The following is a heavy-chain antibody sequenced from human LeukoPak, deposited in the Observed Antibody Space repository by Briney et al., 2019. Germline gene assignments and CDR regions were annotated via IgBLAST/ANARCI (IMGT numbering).Heavy chain of an antibody. CDR1: GGSVSDYY. J-gene: IGHJ4*02. V-gene: IGHV4-59*02. CDR3: ASRKLGNDY. CDR2: IYYTGST. Sequence: SEILSLTCTISGGSVSDYYWSWIRQSPGKGLEWIGYIYYTGSTSYNPSLKSRVTISADTSKNEFSLKLNSVTAADTAVYYCASRKLGNDYWGQGTLVTVSS. D-gene: IGHD7-27*01.